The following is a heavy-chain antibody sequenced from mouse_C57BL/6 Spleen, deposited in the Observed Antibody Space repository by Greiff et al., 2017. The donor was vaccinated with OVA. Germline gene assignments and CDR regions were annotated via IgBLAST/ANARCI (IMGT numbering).Heavy chain of an antibody. Sequence: EVKVVESGGDLVKPGGSLKFSCAASGFNFKSYGMSWVRQTPDKRLEWVATISSGGSYTYYPASVKGRVTISRDTAKNTLYLQMSSLKSEDTAVNYCERRGAQATYWFADWGKGTLVTVSA. CDR3: ERRGAQATYWFAD. V-gene: IGHV5-6*02. J-gene: IGHJ3*01. CDR1: GFNFKSYG. CDR2: ISSGGSYT. D-gene: IGHD3-2*02.